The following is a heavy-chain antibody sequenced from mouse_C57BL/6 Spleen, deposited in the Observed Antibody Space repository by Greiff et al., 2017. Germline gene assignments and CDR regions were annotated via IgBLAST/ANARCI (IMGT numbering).Heavy chain of an antibody. V-gene: IGHV1-69*01. CDR3: ARSDTTVVATFDY. CDR1: GYTFTSYW. CDR2: IDPSDSYT. Sequence: QVQLKQPGAELVMPGASVKLSCKASGYTFTSYWMHWVKQRPGQGLEWIGEIDPSDSYTNYNQKFKGKSTLTVDKSSSTAYMQLSSLTSEDSAVYYCARSDTTVVATFDYWGQGTTLTVSS. D-gene: IGHD1-1*01. J-gene: IGHJ2*01.